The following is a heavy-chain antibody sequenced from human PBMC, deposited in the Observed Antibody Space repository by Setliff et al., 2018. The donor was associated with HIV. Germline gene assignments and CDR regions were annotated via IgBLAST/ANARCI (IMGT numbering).Heavy chain of an antibody. CDR2: IYYNGGT. CDR3: ARERPQSHFFDY. Sequence: PSETLSLTCTVSGYSISSGYYWSWIRQTPGKRLEYIGYIYYNGGTNYNPSLKSRVTISLDTPKNQFSLSLRSVTAADTAVYFCARERPQSHFFDYWGQGTLVTVSS. V-gene: IGHV4-61*01. CDR1: GYSISSGYY. D-gene: IGHD6-19*01. J-gene: IGHJ4*02.